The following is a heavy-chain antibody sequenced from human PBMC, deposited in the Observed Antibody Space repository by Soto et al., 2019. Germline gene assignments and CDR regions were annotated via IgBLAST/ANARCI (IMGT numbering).Heavy chain of an antibody. Sequence: GASVKVSCKASGGTFSSYAISWVRQAPGQGLEWMGGIIPIFGTPNYAQKFQGRVTITADESTSTAYMELSSLRSEDTALYYCVRGLDSSGWYRRANAFDFWGQGTMVTVSS. D-gene: IGHD6-19*01. V-gene: IGHV1-69*13. CDR1: GGTFSSYA. J-gene: IGHJ3*01. CDR2: IIPIFGTP. CDR3: VRGLDSSGWYRRANAFDF.